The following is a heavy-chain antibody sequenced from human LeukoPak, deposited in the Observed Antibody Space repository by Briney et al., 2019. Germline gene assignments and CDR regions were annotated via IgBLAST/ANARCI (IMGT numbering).Heavy chain of an antibody. D-gene: IGHD2-15*01. CDR3: ERGRDIVVVVAANTSSTWEFDP. CDR1: SGSFSGYY. CDR2: INHSGST. Sequence: SETLSLTCAVYSGSFSGYYWSWIRQPPGKGLEWIGEINHSGSTNYNPSLKSRVTISVDTSKNQFSLKLSSVTAADTAVYYCERGRDIVVVVAANTSSTWEFDPWGQGTLVTVSS. J-gene: IGHJ5*02. V-gene: IGHV4-34*01.